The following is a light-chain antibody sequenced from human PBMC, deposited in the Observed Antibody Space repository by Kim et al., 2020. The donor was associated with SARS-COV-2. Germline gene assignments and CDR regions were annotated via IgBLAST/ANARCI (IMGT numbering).Light chain of an antibody. V-gene: IGLV2-14*01. CDR1: SSDVGGYNY. Sequence: QSALTQPASVSGSPGQSITISCTGTSSDVGGYNYVSWYQQHPGKAPKLMIYDVSKRPSGISNRFSGSKSGNTASLTISGLQAEDEADYYCSSYTSTGTPNYVFGTGTKVTVL. CDR2: DVS. J-gene: IGLJ1*01. CDR3: SSYTSTGTPNYV.